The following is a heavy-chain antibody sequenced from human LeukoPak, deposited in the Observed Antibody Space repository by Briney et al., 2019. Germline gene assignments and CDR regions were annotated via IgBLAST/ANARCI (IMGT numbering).Heavy chain of an antibody. J-gene: IGHJ4*02. Sequence: SETLSLTCAVYGGSFSGYYWSWIRQPPGKGLEWIGEINHSGSTNYNPSLKSRVTISVDTSKNQFSLKLSSVTAADTAVYYCARAQPSLRYYDSSAWPYYFDYWGQGTLVTVSS. CDR1: GGSFSGYY. CDR3: ARAQPSLRYYDSSAWPYYFDY. V-gene: IGHV4-34*01. CDR2: INHSGST. D-gene: IGHD3-22*01.